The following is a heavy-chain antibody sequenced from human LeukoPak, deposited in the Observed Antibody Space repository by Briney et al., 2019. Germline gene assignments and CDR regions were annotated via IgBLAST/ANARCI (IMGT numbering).Heavy chain of an antibody. CDR3: ARGYSGYDWHFDY. D-gene: IGHD5-12*01. CDR1: GYIFAGYY. Sequence: ASVRVSCKASGYIFAGYYMHWVRQAPGQGLEWMGWINPNSGGTNYAQKFQGRVTMTWDTPVSTAYMELSRLRSDDTAVYYCARGYSGYDWHFDYWGQGSLVTVSS. CDR2: INPNSGGT. V-gene: IGHV1-2*02. J-gene: IGHJ4*02.